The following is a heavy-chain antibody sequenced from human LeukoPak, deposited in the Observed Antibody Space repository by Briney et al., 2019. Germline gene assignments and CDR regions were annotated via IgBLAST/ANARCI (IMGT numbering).Heavy chain of an antibody. CDR1: GGSISSYY. D-gene: IGHD2-15*01. V-gene: IGHV4-4*07. CDR2: IYTSGST. J-gene: IGHJ2*01. CDR3: ARGGRSLVAAQFDL. Sequence: SETLSLTCTVSGGSISSYYWSWIRQPAGKGLEWIGRIYTSGSTNYNPSLKSRVTMSVDTSKNQFSLKLSSVTAADTAVYYCARGGRSLVAAQFDLWGRGTLVTVSS.